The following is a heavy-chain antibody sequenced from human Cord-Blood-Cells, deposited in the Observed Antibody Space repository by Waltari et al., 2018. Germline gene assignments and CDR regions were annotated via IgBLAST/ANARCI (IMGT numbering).Heavy chain of an antibody. CDR2: ISGSGGST. Sequence: EVQLLESGGGLVQPGGSLRLSCAASGFTFSSYAMSWVRQGPGKGREWVSAISGSGGSTYYADSVKGRFTISRDNSKNTLYLQMNSLRAEDTAVYYCAKARLSRGWYYFDYWGQGTLVTVSS. D-gene: IGHD6-19*01. J-gene: IGHJ4*02. V-gene: IGHV3-23*01. CDR3: AKARLSRGWYYFDY. CDR1: GFTFSSYA.